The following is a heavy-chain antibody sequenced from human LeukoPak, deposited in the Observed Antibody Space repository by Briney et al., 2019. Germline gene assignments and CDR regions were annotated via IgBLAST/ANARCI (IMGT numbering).Heavy chain of an antibody. V-gene: IGHV4-34*01. Sequence: PSETLSLTCAVYGGSFSGYYWSWIRQPPGKGLEWIGEINHSGSTNYNPSLESRVTISVDTSKNQFSLKPSSVTAADTAVYYCARRSTPFDLWGRGNLVTVSS. CDR1: GGSFSGYY. CDR2: INHSGST. J-gene: IGHJ2*01. CDR3: ARRSTPFDL.